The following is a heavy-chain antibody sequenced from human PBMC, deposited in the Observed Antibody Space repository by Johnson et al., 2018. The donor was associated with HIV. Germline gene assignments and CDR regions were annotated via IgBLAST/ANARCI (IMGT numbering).Heavy chain of an antibody. J-gene: IGHJ3*02. V-gene: IGHV3-30*03. D-gene: IGHD6-6*01. CDR3: ARYSSSSSFDI. CDR2: ISYDGSNK. Sequence: VQLVESGGGVVQPGRSLRLSCAASGFTFSSYGMHWVRQAPGKGLEWVAVISYDGSNKYYADSVKGRFTISRDNSKNTLYLQMNSLRAEDTAVYYCARYSSSSSFDIWGQGTMVTVSS. CDR1: GFTFSSYG.